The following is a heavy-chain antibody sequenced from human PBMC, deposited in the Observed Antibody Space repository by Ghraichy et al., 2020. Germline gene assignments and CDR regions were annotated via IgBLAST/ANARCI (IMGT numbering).Heavy chain of an antibody. CDR1: GFTFSSYS. CDR3: ARDSHSSSWSAYYYYYGMDV. V-gene: IGHV3-21*01. Sequence: LSLTCAASGFTFSSYSMNWVRQAPGKGLEWVSSISSSSSYIYYADSVKGRFTISRDNAKNSLYLQMNSLRAEDTAVYYCARDSHSSSWSAYYYYYGMDVWGQGTTVTVSS. D-gene: IGHD6-13*01. CDR2: ISSSSSYI. J-gene: IGHJ6*02.